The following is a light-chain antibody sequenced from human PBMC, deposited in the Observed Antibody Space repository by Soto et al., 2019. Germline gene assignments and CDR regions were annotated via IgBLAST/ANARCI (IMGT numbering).Light chain of an antibody. Sequence: EIVLTQSPGGVSLAPGVRASLSCRSRQSVSGSYLAWYHQKPGQAPRLLIYGASIRATGIPDRLSGSGSGQDCTRTISRLQHEDVAVYYCQQCGRSSLIVGGGTK. V-gene: IGKV3-20*01. J-gene: IGKJ4*01. CDR3: QQCGRSSLI. CDR1: QSVSGSY. CDR2: GAS.